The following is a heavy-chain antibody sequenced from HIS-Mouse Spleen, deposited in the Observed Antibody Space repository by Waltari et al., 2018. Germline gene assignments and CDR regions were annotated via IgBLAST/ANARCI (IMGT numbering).Heavy chain of an antibody. Sequence: QLQLQASGPGLVKPSESLSLPGPVPGGPISSSRYYWGWIRQPPGKGLEWIGSISYSGTTYYNPSLKGRVTISVDTSKNQFSLKLSSVTAADTAVYYCAREIPYSSSWYDWYFDLWGRGTLVTVSS. J-gene: IGHJ2*01. CDR1: GGPISSSRYY. D-gene: IGHD6-13*01. CDR3: AREIPYSSSWYDWYFDL. V-gene: IGHV4-39*07. CDR2: ISYSGTT.